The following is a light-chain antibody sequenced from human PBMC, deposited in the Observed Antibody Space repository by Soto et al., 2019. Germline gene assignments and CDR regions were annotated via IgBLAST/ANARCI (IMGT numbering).Light chain of an antibody. CDR2: DAS. CDR3: QQYGSSPIT. CDR1: HSVTRY. Sequence: EIVLTHSPATLSLSPWEIATLSCRASHSVTRYVAWYQQKPGQAPRLLISDASGRATGIPDRFSGSGSETDFSLTINRLEPEDFAVYFCQQYGSSPITFGQGTRLEIK. J-gene: IGKJ5*01. V-gene: IGKV3-20*01.